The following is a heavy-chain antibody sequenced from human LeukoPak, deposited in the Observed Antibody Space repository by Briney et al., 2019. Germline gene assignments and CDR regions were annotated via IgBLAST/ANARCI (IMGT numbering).Heavy chain of an antibody. D-gene: IGHD6-13*01. CDR3: AKSAGGNIYDALDM. CDR2: ITGSGGIT. CDR1: GFTFSSYA. J-gene: IGHJ3*02. Sequence: GGSLRLSCAASGFTFSSYAMSWVCQAPGKGLEWVSIITGSGGITYYADSVKGRFTISRDNSKNTLYLQMNSLRAEDTAVYYCAKSAGGNIYDALDMWGQGTMVTVSS. V-gene: IGHV3-23*01.